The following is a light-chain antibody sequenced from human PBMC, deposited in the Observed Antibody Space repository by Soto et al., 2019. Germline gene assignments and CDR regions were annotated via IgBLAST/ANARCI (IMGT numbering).Light chain of an antibody. CDR2: AAS. Sequence: DIQMTQSPSSLSASVGDRVTITCRASQGMSNYLAWYQQKPGKVPKLLIYAASTLQSGVPSRFSGSGSGTDFTLTISSLQPEDVETYYCQKYNSSPRTFGQGTKVEIK. V-gene: IGKV1-27*01. CDR3: QKYNSSPRT. CDR1: QGMSNY. J-gene: IGKJ1*01.